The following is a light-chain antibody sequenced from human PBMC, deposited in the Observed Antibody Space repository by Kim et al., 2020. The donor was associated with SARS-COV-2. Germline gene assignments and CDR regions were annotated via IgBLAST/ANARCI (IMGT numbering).Light chain of an antibody. V-gene: IGLV1-44*01. CDR2: SND. CDR3: AVWDDSLNGVV. Sequence: GQRVTISCSGSIFTIGRNTVVWYQQLPGTAPKLLIYSNDQRPSGVFDRFSGSKSGMSASLAISGLQSEDEADYYCAVWDDSLNGVVFGGGTQLTVL. CDR1: IFTIGRNT. J-gene: IGLJ2*01.